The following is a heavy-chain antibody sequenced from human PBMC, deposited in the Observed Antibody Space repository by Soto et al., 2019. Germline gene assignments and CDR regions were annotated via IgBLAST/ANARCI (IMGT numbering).Heavy chain of an antibody. CDR3: ASADGYSGYDSDY. J-gene: IGHJ4*02. CDR1: GGSFSGYY. Sequence: PSETLSLTCAVYGGSFSGYYWSWIRQPPGKGLEWIGEINHSGSTNYNPSLKSRVTISVGTSKNQFSLKLSSVTAADTAVYYCASADGYSGYDSDYWGQGTLVTVSS. V-gene: IGHV4-34*01. CDR2: INHSGST. D-gene: IGHD5-12*01.